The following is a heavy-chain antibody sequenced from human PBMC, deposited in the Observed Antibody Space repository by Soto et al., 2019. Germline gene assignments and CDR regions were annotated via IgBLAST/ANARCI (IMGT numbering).Heavy chain of an antibody. CDR1: GYTFTSYD. CDR3: ARGVRIVVVPAAMPDYYYYMDV. V-gene: IGHV1-8*01. D-gene: IGHD2-2*01. CDR2: MNPNSGNT. Sequence: ASVKVSCKASGYTFTSYDINWVRQATGQGLEWMGWMNPNSGNTGYAQKFQGRVTMTRNTSISTAYMELSSLRSEDTAVYYCARGVRIVVVPAAMPDYYYYMDVWGKGTTVTVSS. J-gene: IGHJ6*03.